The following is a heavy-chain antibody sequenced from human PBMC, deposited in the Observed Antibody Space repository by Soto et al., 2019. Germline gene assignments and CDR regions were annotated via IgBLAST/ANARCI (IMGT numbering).Heavy chain of an antibody. CDR3: ARTYIAVNGMDV. J-gene: IGHJ6*02. Sequence: LPPGKGLEWIGEINHSGSTNYNPSLKSRVTISVDTSKNQFSLKLSSVTAADTAVYYCARTYIAVNGMDVWGQGTTVTVSS. D-gene: IGHD6-19*01. V-gene: IGHV4-34*01. CDR2: INHSGST.